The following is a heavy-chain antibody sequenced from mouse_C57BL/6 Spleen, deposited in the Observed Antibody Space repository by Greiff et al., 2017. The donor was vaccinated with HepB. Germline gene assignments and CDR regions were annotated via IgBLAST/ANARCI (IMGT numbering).Heavy chain of an antibody. CDR3: TDYGKGY. CDR2: IDPSDSYT. J-gene: IGHJ2*01. CDR1: GYTFTSYW. V-gene: IGHV1-59*01. Sequence: QVQLQQPGAELVRPGTSVKLSCKASGYTFTSYWMHWVKQRPGQGLEWIGVIDPSDSYTNYNQKFKGKATLTVDTSSSTAYMQLSSLTSEDSAVYYCTDYGKGYWGQGTTLTVSS. D-gene: IGHD1-1*01.